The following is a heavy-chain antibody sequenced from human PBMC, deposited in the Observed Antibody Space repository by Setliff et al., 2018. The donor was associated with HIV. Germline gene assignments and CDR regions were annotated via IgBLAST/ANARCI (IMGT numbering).Heavy chain of an antibody. Sequence: RASVKVSCKASGYTFTDYYIHWVRQAPGQGLEWMGWINPNSGATTYAQKFQGRVTMTSDTFISTAYMELSRLRSDDTAVYYCARQFLDWSNDYYSRYYMDVWGKGTTVTVSS. J-gene: IGHJ6*03. CDR3: ARQFLDWSNDYYSRYYMDV. V-gene: IGHV1-2*02. D-gene: IGHD3-3*01. CDR2: INPNSGAT. CDR1: GYTFTDYY.